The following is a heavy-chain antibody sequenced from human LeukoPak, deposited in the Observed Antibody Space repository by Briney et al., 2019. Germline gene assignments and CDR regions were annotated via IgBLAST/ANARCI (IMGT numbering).Heavy chain of an antibody. V-gene: IGHV3-11*04. CDR1: GFTFSDSY. J-gene: IGHJ4*02. CDR3: ARGYYYDSGSLDF. D-gene: IGHD3-10*01. Sequence: GGSMRLSCAASGFTFSDSYMTWVRQAPGKGVEWVAYISGSGHDINYSDSVKGRFTISRDNAKNSLYLQMSSLRVEDTAVYYCARGYYYDSGSLDFWGQGTLVTVSS. CDR2: ISGSGHDI.